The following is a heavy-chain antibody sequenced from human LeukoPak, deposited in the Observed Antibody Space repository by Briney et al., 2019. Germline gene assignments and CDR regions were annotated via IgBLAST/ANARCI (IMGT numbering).Heavy chain of an antibody. CDR1: GDSISSGRYS. CDR2: IYHSGST. J-gene: IGHJ5*02. CDR3: ARLVNWFDP. Sequence: SETLSLTCTVSGDSISSGRYSWSWIRQPPGKGLEWIGYIYHSGSTYYNPSLKSRVTISVDRSKNQFSLKLSSVTAADTAVYYCARLVNWFDPWGQGTLVTVSS. V-gene: IGHV4-30-2*01.